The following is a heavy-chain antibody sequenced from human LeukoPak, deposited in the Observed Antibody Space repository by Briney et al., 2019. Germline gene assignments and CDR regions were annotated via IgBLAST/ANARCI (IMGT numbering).Heavy chain of an antibody. Sequence: NPSETLSLTCSVSGGSISSGEYYWSWIRQPPGKGLEWIGYIYYSGSTYYNPSLKSRVTISLDTSKNQLSLKLSSVTAADTAVYYCARELYGGIDYWGQGTLVTVSS. CDR2: IYYSGST. J-gene: IGHJ4*02. V-gene: IGHV4-30-4*08. CDR1: GGSISSGEYY. CDR3: ARELYGGIDY. D-gene: IGHD4-23*01.